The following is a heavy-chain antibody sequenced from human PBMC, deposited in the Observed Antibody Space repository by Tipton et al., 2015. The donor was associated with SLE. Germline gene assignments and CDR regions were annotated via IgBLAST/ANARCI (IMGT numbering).Heavy chain of an antibody. V-gene: IGHV4-34*01. D-gene: IGHD3-22*01. CDR3: ARAGKDYYDGAFDI. J-gene: IGHJ3*02. Sequence: TLSLTCAVYGGSFSDYYWYWIRQPPGKGLEWIGEINHSGSTNYNPSLKSRVTISVDTSKNQFSLKLSSVTAADTAVYYCARAGKDYYDGAFDIWGQGTMVTVSS. CDR1: GGSFSDYY. CDR2: INHSGST.